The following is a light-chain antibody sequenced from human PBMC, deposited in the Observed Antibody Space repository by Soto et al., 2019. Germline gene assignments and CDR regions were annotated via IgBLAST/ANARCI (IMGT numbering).Light chain of an antibody. V-gene: IGKV3-11*01. CDR3: QQRRNXPET. J-gene: IGKJ4*01. CDR1: QSVRSY. Sequence: IVLTQSPATLSLSPGERATLSCRAIQSVRSYLACYQQKPGQAPRLLIYDASNRATGITARFSGSGSGTDFPLTLSSLEPEDFAVYYSQQRRNXPETCGGGTKV. CDR2: DAS.